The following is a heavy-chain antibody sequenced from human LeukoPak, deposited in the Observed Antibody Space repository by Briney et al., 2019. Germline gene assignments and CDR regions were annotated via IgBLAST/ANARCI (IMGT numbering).Heavy chain of an antibody. J-gene: IGHJ5*02. CDR1: GFTFSDYY. V-gene: IGHV3-11*01. D-gene: IGHD3-22*01. CDR3: ARDRRGYYNWFDP. Sequence: PGGSLRLSCAASGFTFSDYYMSWIRQAPGKGLEWVSYISSSGSTIYYADSVEGRFTISRDNAKNSLYLQMNSLRAEDTAVYYCARDRRGYYNWFDPWGQGTLVTVSS. CDR2: ISSSGSTI.